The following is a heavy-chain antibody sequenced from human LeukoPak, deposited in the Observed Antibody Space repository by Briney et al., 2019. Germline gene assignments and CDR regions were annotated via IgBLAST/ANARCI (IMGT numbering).Heavy chain of an antibody. D-gene: IGHD3-16*01. CDR1: GFTFSNYA. Sequence: GGSLRLSCAASGFTFSNYAMHWVRQAPGKGLEWVAVISYDGSNKYYADSVKGRFTISRDNSKNTLYLQMNSLRAEDTAVYYCATERGSTFDYWGQGTLVTVSS. J-gene: IGHJ4*02. CDR2: ISYDGSNK. V-gene: IGHV3-30*04. CDR3: ATERGSTFDY.